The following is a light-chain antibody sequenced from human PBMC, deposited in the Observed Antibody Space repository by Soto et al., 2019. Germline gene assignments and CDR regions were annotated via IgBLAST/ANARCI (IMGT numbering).Light chain of an antibody. CDR1: SSDVGAYNY. CDR2: DVT. J-gene: IGLJ2*01. CDR3: CSYAGSSTSFV. V-gene: IGLV2-11*01. Sequence: QSALTQPRSVSGSPGQSVTISCTGTSSDVGAYNYVSWYRQDPGKAPQLIIFDVTERPSGVPARFSGSKSGNTASLTISGLQADDEADYYCCSYAGSSTSFVFGGGTKLTVL.